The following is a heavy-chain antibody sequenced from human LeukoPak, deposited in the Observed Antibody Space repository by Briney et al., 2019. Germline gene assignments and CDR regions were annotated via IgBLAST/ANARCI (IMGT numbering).Heavy chain of an antibody. Sequence: PSETLSLTCTVSGGSISSYYWSWIRQPPGKGLEWIGYIYYSGSTNYNPSLKSRVTISVDTSKNQFSLKLSSVTAADTAVYYCARDSTHYGPGPFDPWGQGTLVTVSS. D-gene: IGHD3-10*01. J-gene: IGHJ5*02. V-gene: IGHV4-59*01. CDR2: IYYSGST. CDR1: GGSISSYY. CDR3: ARDSTHYGPGPFDP.